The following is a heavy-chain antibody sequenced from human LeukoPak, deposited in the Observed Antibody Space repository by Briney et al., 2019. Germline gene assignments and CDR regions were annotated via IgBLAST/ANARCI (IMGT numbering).Heavy chain of an antibody. CDR1: GFTFSSYS. CDR2: ISSSSSTI. V-gene: IGHV3-48*01. Sequence: GGSLRLSCAASGFTFSSYSMNWVRQAPGKGLEWVSYISSSSSTIYYADSVKGRFTISRDNAKNSLYLQMNSLRAEDTAVYYCVRDHHRRLYDSQARDTCDIWGQGTMVTVSS. D-gene: IGHD3-22*01. J-gene: IGHJ3*02. CDR3: VRDHHRRLYDSQARDTCDI.